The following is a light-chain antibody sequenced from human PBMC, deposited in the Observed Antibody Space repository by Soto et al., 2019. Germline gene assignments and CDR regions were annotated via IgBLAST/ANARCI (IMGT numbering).Light chain of an antibody. V-gene: IGKV1-13*02. Sequence: AIQLTQSPSSLSASVGDRATITCRASQSISSALAWYQQKPGKAPKLLIYDASSLESGVPSRFSGSGSGTDFPLTISRLQPEDVATYCCQQFNSYPLTFGGGTKVEIK. CDR3: QQFNSYPLT. CDR2: DAS. J-gene: IGKJ4*01. CDR1: QSISSA.